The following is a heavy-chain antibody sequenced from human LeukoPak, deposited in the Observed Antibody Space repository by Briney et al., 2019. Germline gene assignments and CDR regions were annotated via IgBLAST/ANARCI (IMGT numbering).Heavy chain of an antibody. V-gene: IGHV3-53*01. CDR2: IYSGGST. CDR3: ARVRRYYDSSGYPGFYFDY. CDR1: GFTVSSNY. J-gene: IGHJ4*02. Sequence: GGSLRLSCAASGFTVSSNYMSWVRQAPGKGLEWVSAIYSGGSTYYADSVKGRFTISRDNSKNTLYLQMNSLRAEDTAAYYCARVRRYYDSSGYPGFYFDYWGQGTLVTVSS. D-gene: IGHD3-22*01.